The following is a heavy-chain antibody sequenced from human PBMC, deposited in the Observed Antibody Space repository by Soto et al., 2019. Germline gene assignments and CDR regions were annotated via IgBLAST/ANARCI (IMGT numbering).Heavy chain of an antibody. CDR1: GYTFTSYA. CDR3: ARGSTPYPAKHFYYYYMVV. CDR2: INTNTGNP. V-gene: IGHV7-4-1*02. D-gene: IGHD2-2*01. Sequence: ASVKVSCKASGYTFTSYAMNWVRQAPGQGLEWMGWINTNTGNPTYAQGFTGRVVFSLDTTVSKAYLQISSLKAEDTAVYYCARGSTPYPAKHFYYYYMVVWGKETAVTV. J-gene: IGHJ6*03.